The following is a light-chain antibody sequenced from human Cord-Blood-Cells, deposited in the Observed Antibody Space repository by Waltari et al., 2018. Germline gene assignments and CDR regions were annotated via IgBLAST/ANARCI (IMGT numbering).Light chain of an antibody. CDR2: DAS. Sequence: DIQMTQSPSTLPASVGDRVTITCRASQSISSWLAWYQQKPGKAPKLLIYDASSLESGVPSRFSGSGSGTEFTLTISSLQHDDFATYYCQQYNSYPYTFGQGTKLEIK. CDR3: QQYNSYPYT. J-gene: IGKJ2*01. CDR1: QSISSW. V-gene: IGKV1-5*01.